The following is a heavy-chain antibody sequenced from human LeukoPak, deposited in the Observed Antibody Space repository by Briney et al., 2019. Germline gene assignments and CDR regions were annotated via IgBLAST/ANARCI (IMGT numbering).Heavy chain of an antibody. D-gene: IGHD3-22*01. J-gene: IGHJ1*01. V-gene: IGHV4-39*01. Sequence: SETLSLTCSVSGGSVSRSDSYWDWIRQPPGKGLEWIGTIYYSGRTYYSPSLKGRVTMSVDPSNNQFSLNLRSVTAADTAVYYCARRRYYDGSGYLEWGQGTLLSVSS. CDR3: ARRRYYDGSGYLE. CDR1: GGSVSRSDSY. CDR2: IYYSGRT.